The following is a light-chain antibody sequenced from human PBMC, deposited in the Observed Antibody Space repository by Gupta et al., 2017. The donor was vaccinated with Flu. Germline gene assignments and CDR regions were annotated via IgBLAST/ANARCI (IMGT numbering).Light chain of an antibody. V-gene: IGLV2-14*01. J-gene: IGLJ3*02. Sequence: QSALTQPASVSGSPGQSLTISCIGTSSDVHGYKYVSWSHQHPANAPKLVIYGVSNRPSGVSDRFSASKSGDTASLTISGRKADDEAEYYCSSDTNRDTWVFGGGTKLTVL. CDR3: SSDTNRDTWV. CDR2: GVS. CDR1: SSDVHGYKY.